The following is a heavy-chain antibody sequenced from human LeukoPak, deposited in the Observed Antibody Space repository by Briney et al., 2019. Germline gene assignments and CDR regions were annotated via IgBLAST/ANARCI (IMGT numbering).Heavy chain of an antibody. J-gene: IGHJ4*02. D-gene: IGHD3-22*01. Sequence: ASVKVSCKASGYTFTSYGISWVRQAPGQGLEWMGWISAYNGNTNHAQNLQGRVTMTTDTSTSTAYMELRSLRSDDAAVYYCARGPYYYDSSVNDYWGQGTLVTVSS. CDR2: ISAYNGNT. CDR3: ARGPYYYDSSVNDY. CDR1: GYTFTSYG. V-gene: IGHV1-18*01.